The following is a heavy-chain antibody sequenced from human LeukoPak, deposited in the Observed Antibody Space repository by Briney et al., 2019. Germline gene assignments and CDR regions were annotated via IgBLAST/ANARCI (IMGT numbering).Heavy chain of an antibody. V-gene: IGHV4-61*01. D-gene: IGHD6-13*01. Sequence: SETLSLTCTVSDDSVGSSYCWSWIRQPPGKGLEWIGYIYYSGTTNYNPSLKSRVTMSVDMSKNQFSLKLSSVTAADTAVYYCARRSSSWKNWFDPWGQGTLVTVSS. CDR2: IYYSGTT. CDR1: DDSVGSSYC. J-gene: IGHJ5*02. CDR3: ARRSSSWKNWFDP.